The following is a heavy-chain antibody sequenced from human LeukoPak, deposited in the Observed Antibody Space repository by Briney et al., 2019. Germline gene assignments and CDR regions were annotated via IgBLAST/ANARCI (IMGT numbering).Heavy chain of an antibody. J-gene: IGHJ6*03. V-gene: IGHV4-39*01. CDR2: IYYSGST. CDR1: GGSISSYY. CDR3: ARNPYYYDSSGYYYYYYYMDV. Sequence: PSETLSLTCTVSGGSISSYYWSWIRQPPGKGLEWIGSIYYSGSTYYNPSLKSRVTISVDTSKNQFSLKLSSVTAADTAVYYCARNPYYYDSSGYYYYYYYMDVWGKGTTVTISS. D-gene: IGHD3-22*01.